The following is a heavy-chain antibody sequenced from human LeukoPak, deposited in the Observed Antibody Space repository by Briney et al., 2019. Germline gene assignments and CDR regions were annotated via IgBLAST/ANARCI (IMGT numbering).Heavy chain of an antibody. D-gene: IGHD3-3*01. Sequence: GGSLRLSCAASGFTFDDYGMSWVRQAPGKGLEWVSGINWNGGSTGYADSVKGRFTISRDNAKNSLYLQMNSLRAEDTALYYCARVTGSGYRFDAFDIWGQGTMVTVSS. V-gene: IGHV3-20*04. CDR2: INWNGGST. CDR3: ARVTGSGYRFDAFDI. CDR1: GFTFDDYG. J-gene: IGHJ3*02.